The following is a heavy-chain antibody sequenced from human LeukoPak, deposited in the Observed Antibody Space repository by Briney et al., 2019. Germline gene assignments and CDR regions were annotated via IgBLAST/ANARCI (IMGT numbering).Heavy chain of an antibody. CDR3: AHGAMYQLDY. D-gene: IGHD2-2*01. J-gene: IGHJ4*02. V-gene: IGHV3-23*01. CDR2: ISGSGGST. Sequence: GGSLGLSCAASGFKFSSYGMTWVRQAPGKGLEWVSTISGSGGSTYYADSVKGRFTISGDNSRNTLFLQMNSLRAEGTAVYYCAHGAMYQLDYWGQGTLVTVSS. CDR1: GFKFSSYG.